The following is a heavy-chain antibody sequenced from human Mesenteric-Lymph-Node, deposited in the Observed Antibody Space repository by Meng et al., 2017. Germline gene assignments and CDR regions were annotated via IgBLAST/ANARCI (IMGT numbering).Heavy chain of an antibody. CDR1: GFTFSSYA. V-gene: IGHV3-23*01. Sequence: GESLKISCAASGFTFSSYAMSWVRQAPGKGLEWVSAISGSGGSTYYADSVKGRFTISRDNSKNTLYLQMNSLRAEDTAVYYCARDGPNCSGGSCYSAGSDYWGQGTLVTAPQ. CDR3: ARDGPNCSGGSCYSAGSDY. J-gene: IGHJ4*02. D-gene: IGHD2-15*01. CDR2: ISGSGGST.